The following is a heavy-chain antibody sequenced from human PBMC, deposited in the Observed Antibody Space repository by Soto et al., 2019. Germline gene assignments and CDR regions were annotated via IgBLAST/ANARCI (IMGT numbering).Heavy chain of an antibody. CDR2: ISGNGGST. V-gene: IGHV3-64*02. J-gene: IGHJ4*02. CDR3: AREGTPGSKDY. Sequence: GGSLRLSCAASGFTFSNYPMHWVRQAPGKGLESVSAISGNGGSTYYGDSVRGRFTISRDNSRNTLYLQMGSLRAEDTAVYYCAREGTPGSKDYWGQGTLVTVSS. CDR1: GFTFSNYP. D-gene: IGHD1-1*01.